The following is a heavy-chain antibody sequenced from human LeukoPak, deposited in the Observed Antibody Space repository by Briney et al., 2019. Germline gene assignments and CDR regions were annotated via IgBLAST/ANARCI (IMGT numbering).Heavy chain of an antibody. Sequence: GGSLRLSCAASGFTFSSYWMHWVRQAPGKGLVWVSRINSDGSSTSYADSVKGRFIISRDNAKNTLYLQMNSLRAEDTAVYYCARYCSSTSCYAGYYYGMDVWGQGTTVTVSS. CDR3: ARYCSSTSCYAGYYYGMDV. J-gene: IGHJ6*02. D-gene: IGHD2-2*01. V-gene: IGHV3-74*01. CDR1: GFTFSSYW. CDR2: INSDGSST.